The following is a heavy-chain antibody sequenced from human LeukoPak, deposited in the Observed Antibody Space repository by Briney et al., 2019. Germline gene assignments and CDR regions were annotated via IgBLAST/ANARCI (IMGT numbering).Heavy chain of an antibody. V-gene: IGHV4-4*07. J-gene: IGHJ4*01. Sequence: PSETLSLTCTVSGGSISSYYWSWIRQPAGKGLQWIGRIYSSGSANYNPSLKSRVTMSVDTSKNQFSLRLNSMTAADTAVYYCARDLGFWSGPDYWGHGTLVTPSS. CDR2: IYSSGSA. CDR1: GGSISSYY. D-gene: IGHD3-3*01. CDR3: ARDLGFWSGPDY.